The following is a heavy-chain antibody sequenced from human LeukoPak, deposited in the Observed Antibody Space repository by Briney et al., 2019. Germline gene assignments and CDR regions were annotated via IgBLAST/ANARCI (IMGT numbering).Heavy chain of an antibody. Sequence: SETLSLTCTVSGGSISSYYWSWIRQPAGKGLEWIGRIYTSGSTNYNPSLKSRVTMSVDTSKNQFSLKLSSVTAADTAVYYCARDRYSSGYYGFDYWGQGTLDTVSS. J-gene: IGHJ4*02. CDR3: ARDRYSSGYYGFDY. D-gene: IGHD3-22*01. CDR1: GGSISSYY. V-gene: IGHV4-4*07. CDR2: IYTSGST.